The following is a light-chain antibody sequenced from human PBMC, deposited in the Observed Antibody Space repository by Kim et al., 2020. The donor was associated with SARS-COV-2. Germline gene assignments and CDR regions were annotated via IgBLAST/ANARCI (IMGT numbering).Light chain of an antibody. CDR1: QSVSSSY. V-gene: IGKV3-20*01. J-gene: IGKJ4*01. Sequence: SPGERATLSCRASQSVSSSYLAWYQQKPGQAPRLLIYGASSRATGIPDRFSGSGSGTDFTLTINRLEPEDFAVYFCQQYGNSPPVTFGGGTKVEIK. CDR2: GAS. CDR3: QQYGNSPPVT.